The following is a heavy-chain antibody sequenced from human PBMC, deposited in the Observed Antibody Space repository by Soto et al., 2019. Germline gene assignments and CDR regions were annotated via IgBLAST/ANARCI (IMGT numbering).Heavy chain of an antibody. Sequence: PSETLCLTCTVSGGSISSYYGSWIRQPPGKGLEWIGYIYYSGSTNYNPSLKSRVTISVDTSKNQFSLKLSSVTAADTAVYYCARQVVVGSSSFYYMDVWGKGATVTVSS. CDR1: GGSISSYY. CDR3: ARQVVVGSSSFYYMDV. D-gene: IGHD6-6*01. V-gene: IGHV4-59*08. J-gene: IGHJ6*03. CDR2: IYYSGST.